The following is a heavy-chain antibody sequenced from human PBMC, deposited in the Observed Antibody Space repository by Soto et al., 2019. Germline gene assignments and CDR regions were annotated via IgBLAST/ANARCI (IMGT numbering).Heavy chain of an antibody. CDR2: ISYDGSNK. V-gene: IGHV3-30*18. D-gene: IGHD2-21*02. CDR1: GFTFSSYG. CDR3: AKDESPRIVVVTAIFDY. Sequence: QVQLVESGGGVVQPGRSLRLSCAASGFTFSSYGMHWVRQAPGKGLEWVAVISYDGSNKYYADSVKGRFTISRDNSKNTLYLQMNSLRAEDTAVYYCAKDESPRIVVVTAIFDYWGQGTLVTVSS. J-gene: IGHJ4*02.